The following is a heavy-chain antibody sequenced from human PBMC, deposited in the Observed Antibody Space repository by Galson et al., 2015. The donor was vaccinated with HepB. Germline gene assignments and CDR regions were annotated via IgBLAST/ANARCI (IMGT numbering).Heavy chain of an antibody. Sequence: SLRLSCAASGLTFSGFSMTWVRQAPGKGLEWVSSISDDSSTTYYADSVKGRFTMSRDNSKSTLYLQMNSLTVEDTATYYCAKGGIISTKDNWGQGTLVIVSS. CDR1: GLTFSGFS. CDR2: ISDDSSTT. D-gene: IGHD1-1*01. CDR3: AKGGIISTKDN. J-gene: IGHJ4*02. V-gene: IGHV3-23*01.